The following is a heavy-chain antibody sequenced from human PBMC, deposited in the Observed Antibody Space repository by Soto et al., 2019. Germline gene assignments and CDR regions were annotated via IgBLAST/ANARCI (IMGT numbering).Heavy chain of an antibody. CDR1: GFTFTSYT. CDR3: ARARVYATGPLDF. J-gene: IGHJ4*02. CDR2: ISSSSDYI. Sequence: GGSLRLSCAASGFTFTSYTMNWVRQAPGKGLEWVSSISSSSDYIYYADSMKGRVTISRDNAKNSLFLDMNSLTGEDTAVYYCARARVYATGPLDFWGQGTLVTVSS. V-gene: IGHV3-21*06. D-gene: IGHD6-13*01.